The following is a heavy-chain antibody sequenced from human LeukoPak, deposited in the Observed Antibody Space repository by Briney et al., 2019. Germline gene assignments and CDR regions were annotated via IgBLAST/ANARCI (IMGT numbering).Heavy chain of an antibody. Sequence: GGSLRLSCAASGSTFSNCYMSWVRQAPGKGLEWVANIKQGGSEKYYGDCMTRRFTISRDTAKNSLCLQMNSLRDEDTAVYSCASEMKLDLTASSGYFYGMDVWGQGTTVTVSS. CDR3: ASEMKLDLTASSGYFYGMDV. D-gene: IGHD1-7*01. CDR1: GSTFSNCY. V-gene: IGHV3-7*01. CDR2: IKQGGSEK. J-gene: IGHJ6*02.